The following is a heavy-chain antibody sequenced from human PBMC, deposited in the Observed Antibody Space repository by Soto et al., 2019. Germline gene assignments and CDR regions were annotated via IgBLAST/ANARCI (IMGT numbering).Heavy chain of an antibody. CDR1: GFFFTDYF. D-gene: IGHD1-26*01. J-gene: IGHJ4*02. CDR3: ARQLERRVGAASH. V-gene: IGHV3-11*01. Sequence: QVQLAESGGGLVTSGGSLTLSCSTSGFFFTDYFMSWIRQAPGKGLEWVSYISPSGDVTHYADSVKGRFTISRDNTKNSLFLQMSSLRDDDTAVYYCARQLERRVGAASHWGQGTRVSVSS. CDR2: ISPSGDVT.